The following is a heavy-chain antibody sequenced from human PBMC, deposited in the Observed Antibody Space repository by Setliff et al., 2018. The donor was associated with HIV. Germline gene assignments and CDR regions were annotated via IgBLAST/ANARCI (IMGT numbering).Heavy chain of an antibody. CDR3: ARDIGSVWHNWFDP. Sequence: ASVKVSCKASGYSFTRNFVHWVRQAPGQRLEWMGWINAGNGNTKYPQKFQGRVTISRDTSASTVYMELNSLRSEDTAIYYCARDIGSVWHNWFDPWGQGTLVTVSS. D-gene: IGHD6-19*01. CDR1: GYSFTRNF. CDR2: INAGNGNT. V-gene: IGHV1-3*01. J-gene: IGHJ5*02.